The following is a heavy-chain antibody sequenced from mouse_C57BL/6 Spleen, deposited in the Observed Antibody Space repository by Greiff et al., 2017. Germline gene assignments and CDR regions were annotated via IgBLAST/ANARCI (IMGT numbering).Heavy chain of an antibody. D-gene: IGHD3-1*01. J-gene: IGHJ3*01. Sequence: VQLQQSGAELVKPGASVKISCKASGYAFSSYWMNWVKQRPGKGLEWIGQIYPGDGDTNYNGQFKGKATLTADKSSSTAYMQSSSLTSEDSAFYGRARDGDFGLSLAYWGQGTLVTVSA. CDR2: IYPGDGDT. CDR3: ARDGDFGLSLAY. CDR1: GYAFSSYW. V-gene: IGHV1-80*01.